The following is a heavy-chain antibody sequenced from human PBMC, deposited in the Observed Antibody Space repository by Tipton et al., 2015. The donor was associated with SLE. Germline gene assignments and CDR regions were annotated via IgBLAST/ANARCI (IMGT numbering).Heavy chain of an antibody. J-gene: IGHJ6*02. V-gene: IGHV3-74*01. Sequence: SLRLSCAASGFTFSSHLMYWVRQAPGKGLVWVSRMSRDGSNTYYADSVEGRFTISRDNAKNTLYLQMHSLRVDDTAVYYCGRGVYSEGSVGIDVWGQGTTVIVSS. CDR2: MSRDGSNT. CDR1: GFTFSSHL. CDR3: GRGVYSEGSVGIDV. D-gene: IGHD3-22*01.